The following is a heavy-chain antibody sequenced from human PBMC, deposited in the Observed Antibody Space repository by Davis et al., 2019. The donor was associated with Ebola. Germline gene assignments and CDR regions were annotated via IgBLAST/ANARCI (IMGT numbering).Heavy chain of an antibody. Sequence: ASVKVSCKASGYTFTGYYMHWVRQAPGQGLEWMGWINPNSGGTNYAHKFQGRVTMTRDTSISTAYMELSRLRSDDTAVYYCARDAYYYDSSGYSKPKYYFDYWGQGTLVTVSS. CDR2: INPNSGGT. CDR1: GYTFTGYY. CDR3: ARDAYYYDSSGYSKPKYYFDY. D-gene: IGHD3-22*01. V-gene: IGHV1-2*07. J-gene: IGHJ4*02.